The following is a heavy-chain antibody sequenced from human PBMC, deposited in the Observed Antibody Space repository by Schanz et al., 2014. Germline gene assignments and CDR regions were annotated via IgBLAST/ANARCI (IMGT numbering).Heavy chain of an antibody. CDR3: AREQIMAAAGLVDY. CDR2: IGYLGDT. D-gene: IGHD6-13*01. Sequence: EVQLVESGGGLVQPGGSLRLSCAASGFTLSNSDMHWVRQGTGKGLEWVSTIGYLGDTYYPDSVKGRFTVSRDSGQNSLYLQMNSLSADDTAVFYCAREQIMAAAGLVDYWGHGTLVTVSS. V-gene: IGHV3-13*01. J-gene: IGHJ4*01. CDR1: GFTLSNSD.